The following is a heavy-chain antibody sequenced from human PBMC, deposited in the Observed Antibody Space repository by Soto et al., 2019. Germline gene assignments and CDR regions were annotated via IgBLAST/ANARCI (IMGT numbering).Heavy chain of an antibody. Sequence: EVQLLESGGGLVQPGGSLRLSCAASGFTFSSYAMSWVRQAPGKGLEWVSAISGSGGSTYYADSVKGRFTISRDNSKNTLYLQMNSLRAEDTAVYYCAKDVAGHHYYYYYMDVWGKGTTVTVSS. J-gene: IGHJ6*03. V-gene: IGHV3-23*01. CDR2: ISGSGGST. D-gene: IGHD2-15*01. CDR3: AKDVAGHHYYYYYMDV. CDR1: GFTFSSYA.